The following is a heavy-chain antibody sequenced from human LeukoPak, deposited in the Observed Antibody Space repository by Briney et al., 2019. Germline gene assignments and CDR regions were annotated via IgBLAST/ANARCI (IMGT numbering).Heavy chain of an antibody. CDR2: MNPNSGNT. J-gene: IGHJ5*02. V-gene: IGHV1-8*01. CDR3: ARGGDSSSWYEFDP. D-gene: IGHD6-13*01. Sequence: EASVKVSCKASGYTFTSYDINWVRQATGQGLEWMGWMNPNSGNTGYAQKFQGRVTMTRNTSISTAYMELSSLRSEDTDVYYCARGGDSSSWYEFDPWGQGTLVTVSS. CDR1: GYTFTSYD.